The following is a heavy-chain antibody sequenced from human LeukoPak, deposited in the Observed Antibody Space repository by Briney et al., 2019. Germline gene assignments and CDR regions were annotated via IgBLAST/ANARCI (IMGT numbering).Heavy chain of an antibody. D-gene: IGHD3-22*01. CDR1: GGSISSGSYY. CDR2: IYTSGST. CDR3: ARDQTTTYYYDNSGYHDAFDI. Sequence: SQTLSLTCTVSGGSISSGSYYWSWIRQPAGKGLEWIGRIYTSGSTNYNPSLKSRVTISVDTSKNQFSLKLSSVTAADTAVYYCARDQTTTYYYDNSGYHDAFDIWGQGTMVTVSS. J-gene: IGHJ3*02. V-gene: IGHV4-61*02.